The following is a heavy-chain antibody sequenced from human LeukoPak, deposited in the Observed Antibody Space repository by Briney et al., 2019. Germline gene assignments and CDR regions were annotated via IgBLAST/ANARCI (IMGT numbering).Heavy chain of an antibody. CDR3: ARVVCGWAPGVYYSGMDV. J-gene: IGHJ6*02. Sequence: SETLSLTGAVYGGSFSGYYWSGIRQPPGKGLEWIGEINHSGSTNYNPSLKSRVTISVDTSKNQFSLKLSSVTAADTAVYYCARVVCGWAPGVYYSGMDVWGQGTTVTVSS. V-gene: IGHV4-34*01. CDR1: GGSFSGYY. D-gene: IGHD6-19*01. CDR2: INHSGST.